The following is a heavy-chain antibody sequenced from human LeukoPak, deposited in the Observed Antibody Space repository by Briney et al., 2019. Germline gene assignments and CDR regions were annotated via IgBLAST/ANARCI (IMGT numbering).Heavy chain of an antibody. Sequence: PSKTLSLTCTVSGGSISSDSYYWSWTRQPAGKGLEWIGRIYINGSTNYNPSLKSRVTISVDTSNNQFSLKLNSVTAADTAVYYCAREGLGYCSGGSCYPNWFDPWGQGTLVTVSS. CDR1: GGSISSDSYY. J-gene: IGHJ5*02. D-gene: IGHD2-15*01. CDR3: AREGLGYCSGGSCYPNWFDP. V-gene: IGHV4-61*02. CDR2: IYINGST.